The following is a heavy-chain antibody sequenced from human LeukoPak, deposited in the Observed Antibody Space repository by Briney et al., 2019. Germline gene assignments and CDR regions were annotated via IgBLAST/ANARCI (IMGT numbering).Heavy chain of an antibody. CDR3: TTDNFPGQLWFLRRFDY. V-gene: IGHV3-15*04. CDR2: IESKTDGGTT. D-gene: IGHD5-18*01. CDR1: GFTFSNAW. Sequence: GGSLRLSCAASGFTFSNAWMSWVRQAPGKGLEWVGRIESKTDGGTTDYVAPVKGRFTISRDDSKNTLYLQMNSLKTEDTAVYYCTTDNFPGQLWFLRRFDYWGQGTLVTVSS. J-gene: IGHJ4*02.